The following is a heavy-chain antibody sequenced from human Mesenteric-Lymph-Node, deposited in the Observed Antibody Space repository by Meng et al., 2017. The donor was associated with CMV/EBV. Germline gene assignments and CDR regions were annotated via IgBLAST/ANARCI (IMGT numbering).Heavy chain of an antibody. V-gene: IGHV3-30-3*02. CDR1: GFSFSSYA. CDR3: AKSSGVGWFDP. D-gene: IGHD7-27*01. Sequence: GESLKISCAASGFSFSSYAMHWVRQAPGKGLEWVALISYDGSSEYYADSVKGRFTTSRDNSKNTLYLQMNTLKGDDTAVYYCAKSSGVGWFDPWGQGALVTVSS. J-gene: IGHJ5*02. CDR2: ISYDGSSE.